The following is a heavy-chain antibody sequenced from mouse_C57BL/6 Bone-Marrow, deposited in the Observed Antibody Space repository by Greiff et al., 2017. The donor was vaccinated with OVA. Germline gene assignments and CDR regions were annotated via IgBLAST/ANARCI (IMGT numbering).Heavy chain of an antibody. V-gene: IGHV1-59*01. CDR3: ARISSGTDYFDY. CDR2: IDPSDSYT. D-gene: IGHD3-2*02. J-gene: IGHJ2*01. CDR1: GYTFTSYW. Sequence: QVQLQQPGAELVRPGTSVKLSCKASGYTFTSYWMHWVKQRPGQGLEWIGVIDPSDSYTNYNQKFKGKATLTVDTSSSTAYMQLSSLTSEDSAVYYCARISSGTDYFDYWGQGTTLTVSS.